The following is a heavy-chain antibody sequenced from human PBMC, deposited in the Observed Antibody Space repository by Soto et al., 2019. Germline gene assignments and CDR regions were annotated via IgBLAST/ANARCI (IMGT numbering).Heavy chain of an antibody. Sequence: PGESLKISCKGSGYSFISYWIGWVRQMPGKGLQLMGIIYPYDSETRYSPSFQGLVTISADRSISTAYLQWSSLKTSDTAIYYCTRHTSDRYGPDSWGQGTRVTVSS. J-gene: IGHJ5*01. CDR3: TRHTSDRYGPDS. CDR1: GYSFISYW. V-gene: IGHV5-51*01. CDR2: IYPYDSET. D-gene: IGHD5-18*01.